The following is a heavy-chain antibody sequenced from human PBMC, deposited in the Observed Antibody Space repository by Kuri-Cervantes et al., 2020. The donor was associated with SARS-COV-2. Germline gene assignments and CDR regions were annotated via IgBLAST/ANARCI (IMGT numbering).Heavy chain of an antibody. Sequence: GESLKISCAASGFTFSSYAMSWVRQAPGKGLEWVSAISGGGGSTYYADSVKGRFTISRDNSKNTAYLQMNSLKTEDTAVYYCTSNDPRRAYYYYGMDVWGQGTTVTVSS. V-gene: IGHV3-23*01. D-gene: IGHD1-1*01. CDR3: TSNDPRRAYYYYGMDV. J-gene: IGHJ6*02. CDR1: GFTFSSYA. CDR2: ISGGGGST.